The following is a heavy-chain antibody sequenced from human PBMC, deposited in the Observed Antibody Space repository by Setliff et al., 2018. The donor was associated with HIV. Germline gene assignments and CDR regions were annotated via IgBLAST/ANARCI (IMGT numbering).Heavy chain of an antibody. CDR3: ARKLRPGHGMDV. V-gene: IGHV3-7*01. Sequence: GGSLRLSCAASGFTFNNAWMTWVRQAPGKGLEWVANIGQDGSEKNYVDSVKGRFTISRDNAKKSLYLQMNSLRGEDTAVYYCARKLRPGHGMDVWGQGTTVTVSS. D-gene: IGHD3-10*01. J-gene: IGHJ6*02. CDR1: GFTFNNAW. CDR2: IGQDGSEK.